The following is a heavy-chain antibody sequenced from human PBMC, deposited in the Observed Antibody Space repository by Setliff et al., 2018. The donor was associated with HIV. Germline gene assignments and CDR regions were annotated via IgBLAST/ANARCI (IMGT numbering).Heavy chain of an antibody. CDR1: GFPVSSNY. J-gene: IGHJ6*02. D-gene: IGHD4-4*01. CDR3: ARDDYMLYSYYYGMDV. V-gene: IGHV3-66*01. CDR2: IYIGGST. Sequence: LRLSCAASGFPVSSNYMSWVRQAPGKGLEWVSLIYIGGSTHYADSVKGRFTISRDNSKNTLYLQMNSLRAEDTAVYYCARDDYMLYSYYYGMDVWGQGTTVTVSS.